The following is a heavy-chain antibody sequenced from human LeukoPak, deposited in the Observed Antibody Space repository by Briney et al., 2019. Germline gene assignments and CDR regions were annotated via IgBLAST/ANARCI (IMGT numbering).Heavy chain of an antibody. V-gene: IGHV1-2*02. Sequence: SVKVSCKASGDTFTDYYMHWVRQAPGQGLEWMGWINPNNGGTTYAQYFQGRVTMTRDTSISTAYMELSRLRSDDSAIYYCTRDHCSFANCYEDYYYGMDVWGQGTTVTVSS. CDR1: GDTFTDYY. D-gene: IGHD2-2*01. J-gene: IGHJ6*02. CDR2: INPNNGGT. CDR3: TRDHCSFANCYEDYYYGMDV.